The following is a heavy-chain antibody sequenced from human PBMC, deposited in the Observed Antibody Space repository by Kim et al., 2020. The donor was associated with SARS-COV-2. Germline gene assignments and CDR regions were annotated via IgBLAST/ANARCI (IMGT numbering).Heavy chain of an antibody. CDR3: AKEGTSSWFSDY. Sequence: GWSLRLSCAASGFTFSNCGMYWLRQAPGKGLEWVAYILRDGSNKYYADSVKGRYTVSRDNSKNTLYLQMNSLKTDDTAVYYCAKEGTSSWFSDYWGQGALVTAS. J-gene: IGHJ4*02. V-gene: IGHV3-30*18. D-gene: IGHD6-13*01. CDR1: GFTFSNCG. CDR2: ILRDGSNK.